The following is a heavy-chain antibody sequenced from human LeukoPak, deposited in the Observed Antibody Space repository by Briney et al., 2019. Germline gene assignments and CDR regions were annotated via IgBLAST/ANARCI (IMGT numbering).Heavy chain of an antibody. J-gene: IGHJ4*02. CDR2: INPDSGGT. V-gene: IGHV1-2*02. Sequence: ASVKVSCKASGYTFTGYYIHWVRQAPGQGLEWMGWINPDSGGTNYAQIFQGRVNMTRDTSISTAYMELNRLGSDDTAVYYCARVASAVYSDYWGQGTLVTVSS. CDR3: ARVASAVYSDY. CDR1: GYTFTGYY.